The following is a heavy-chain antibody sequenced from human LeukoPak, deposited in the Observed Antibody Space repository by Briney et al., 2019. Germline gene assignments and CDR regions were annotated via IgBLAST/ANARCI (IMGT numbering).Heavy chain of an antibody. CDR1: GGFISSSNW. CDR2: IYHSGST. Sequence: SETLSFTCAVSGGFISSSNWWSWVRQPPGKGLEWIGEIYHSGSTNYNPSLKSRVTISVDKSKNQFSLKLSSVTAADTAVYYCARVSPHYYGSVSYYFDYWGQGTLVTVSS. D-gene: IGHD3-10*01. CDR3: ARVSPHYYGSVSYYFDY. J-gene: IGHJ4*02. V-gene: IGHV4-4*02.